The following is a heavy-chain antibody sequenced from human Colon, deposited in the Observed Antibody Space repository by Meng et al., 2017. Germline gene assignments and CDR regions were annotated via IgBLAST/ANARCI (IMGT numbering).Heavy chain of an antibody. CDR1: GGSVSSGHY. V-gene: IGHV4-4*02. J-gene: IGHJ2*01. CDR2: IHQIERT. D-gene: IGHD1-1*01. CDR3: ARSPGWWYVDL. Sequence: QVQRQGWGPRLVKTSETRSLACAVSGGSVSSGHYWSWVRQPPGKGLEWIAEIHQIERTIYNPSLRGRVTISLDKSKNQFSLVVNSVTAADTALYYCARSPGWWYVDLWGRGTLVTVSS.